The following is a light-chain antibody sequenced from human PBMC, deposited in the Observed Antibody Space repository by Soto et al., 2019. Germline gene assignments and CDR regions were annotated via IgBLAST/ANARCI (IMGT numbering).Light chain of an antibody. Sequence: EVVMTQSPGTLSLSPGERATLSCRASQSVSNNYLAWYQQRPGHAPRLLIYGASKSATVIPDKFSGSGSGTYFTLSVNRLEHEDVAVYYCQQYGSTPYTFGQGTKLEIE. CDR1: QSVSNNY. CDR2: GAS. V-gene: IGKV3-20*01. J-gene: IGKJ2*01. CDR3: QQYGSTPYT.